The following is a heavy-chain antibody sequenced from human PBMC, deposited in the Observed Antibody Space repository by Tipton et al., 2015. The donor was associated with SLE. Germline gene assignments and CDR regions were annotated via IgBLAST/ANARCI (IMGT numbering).Heavy chain of an antibody. Sequence: TLSLTCTVSGGSISSYYWSWIRQPPGKGLEWIGYIYDSGSTNYNPSLKSRVTISVDTSKNQFSLKLSSVTAADTALYYCARVHDWHFYFDYWGQGTLVTVSS. D-gene: IGHD1-7*01. V-gene: IGHV4-59*12. CDR3: ARVHDWHFYFDY. CDR2: IYDSGST. CDR1: GGSISSYY. J-gene: IGHJ4*02.